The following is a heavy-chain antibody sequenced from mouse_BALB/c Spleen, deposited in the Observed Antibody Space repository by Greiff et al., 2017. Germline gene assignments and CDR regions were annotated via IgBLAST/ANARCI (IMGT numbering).Heavy chain of an antibody. V-gene: IGHV5-6-5*01. J-gene: IGHJ1*01. Sequence: EVKLVESGGGLVKPGGSLKLSCAASGFTFSSYAMSWVRQTPEKRLEWVASISSGGSTYYPDSVKGRFTISRDNARNILYLQMSSLRSEDTAMYYCAREADYGSRYWYFDVWGAGTTVTVSS. CDR1: GFTFSSYA. CDR2: ISSGGST. D-gene: IGHD1-1*01. CDR3: AREADYGSRYWYFDV.